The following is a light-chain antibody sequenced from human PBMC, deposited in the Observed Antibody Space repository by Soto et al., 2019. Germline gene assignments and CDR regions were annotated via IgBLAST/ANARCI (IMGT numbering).Light chain of an antibody. CDR1: QSVSSN. CDR2: DAS. J-gene: IGKJ4*01. CDR3: QQYNNWPLT. Sequence: EIVLTQSPGTLSLSPGGRATLSCRASQSVSSNLAWYQQKPGQTPRLLIYDASTRATGIPARFSGSGSGTEFTLTISSLQSEDFAVYYCQQYNNWPLTFGGGTKVDIK. V-gene: IGKV3-15*01.